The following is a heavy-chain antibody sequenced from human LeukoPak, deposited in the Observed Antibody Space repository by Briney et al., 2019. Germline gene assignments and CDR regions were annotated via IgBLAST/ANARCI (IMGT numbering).Heavy chain of an antibody. CDR1: GGTFSSYA. Sequence: ASVKVSCKASGGTFSSYAISWVRQAPGQGLEWMGGIIPIFGTANYAQKFQGRVTITADESTSTVYMELSSLRSEDTAVYYCARDRELESQEGGYYYGMDVWGQGTTVTVSS. CDR3: ARDRELESQEGGYYYGMDV. D-gene: IGHD1-7*01. V-gene: IGHV1-69*13. J-gene: IGHJ6*02. CDR2: IIPIFGTA.